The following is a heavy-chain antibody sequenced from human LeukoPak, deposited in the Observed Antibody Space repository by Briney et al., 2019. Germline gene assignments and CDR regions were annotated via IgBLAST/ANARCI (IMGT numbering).Heavy chain of an antibody. J-gene: IGHJ4*02. Sequence: ASVKVSCKASGGTFSSYAISWVRQAPGQGLEWMGGIIPIFGTANYAQKFQGRVTITADESTSTAYMELSSLRSEDTAVYYCARGIVGATVPLEYWGQGTLVTVSS. V-gene: IGHV1-69*13. CDR1: GGTFSSYA. CDR2: IIPIFGTA. CDR3: ARGIVGATVPLEY. D-gene: IGHD1-26*01.